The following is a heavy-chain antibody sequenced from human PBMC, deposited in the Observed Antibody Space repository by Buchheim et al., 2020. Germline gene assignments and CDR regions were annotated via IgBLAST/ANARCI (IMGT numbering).Heavy chain of an antibody. CDR2: INPNSGGT. V-gene: IGHV1-2*04. Sequence: QVQLVQSGAEVKKPGASVKVSCKASGYTFTGYYMHWVRQAPGQGLEWMGWINPNSGGTNYAQKFQGWVTMTRDTSIRTADMELSRLRSDDTAVYYSARQISHSGSYYGPYYYYGMDVWGQGTT. D-gene: IGHD1-26*01. J-gene: IGHJ6*02. CDR3: ARQISHSGSYYGPYYYYGMDV. CDR1: GYTFTGYY.